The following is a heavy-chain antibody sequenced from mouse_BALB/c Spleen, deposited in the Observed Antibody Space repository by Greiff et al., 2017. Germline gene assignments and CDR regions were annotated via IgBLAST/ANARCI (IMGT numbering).Heavy chain of an antibody. J-gene: IGHJ1*01. CDR3: AIYYDYDGSFDV. CDR1: GYSITSDYA. D-gene: IGHD2-4*01. V-gene: IGHV3-2*02. CDR2: ISYSGST. Sequence: EVKLVESGPGLVKPSQSLSLTCTVTGYSITSDYAWNWIRQFPGNKLEWMGYISYSGSTSYNPSLKSRISITRDTSKNQFFLQLNSVTTEDTATYYCAIYYDYDGSFDVWGAGTTVTVSS.